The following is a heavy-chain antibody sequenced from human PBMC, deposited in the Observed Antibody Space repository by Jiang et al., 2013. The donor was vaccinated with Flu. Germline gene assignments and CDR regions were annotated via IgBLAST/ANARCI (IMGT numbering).Heavy chain of an antibody. V-gene: IGHV4-59*08. CDR2: IYYSGST. D-gene: IGHD3-3*01. CDR3: ATGYYDFWSGLDDAFDI. J-gene: IGHJ3*02. CDR1: GGSISSYY. Sequence: GLVKPSETLSLTCTVSGGSISSYYWSWIRQPPGKGLEWIGYIYYSGSTNYNPSLKSRVTISVDTSKNQFSLKLSSVTAADTAVYYCATGYYDFWSGLDDAFDIWGQGTMVTVSS.